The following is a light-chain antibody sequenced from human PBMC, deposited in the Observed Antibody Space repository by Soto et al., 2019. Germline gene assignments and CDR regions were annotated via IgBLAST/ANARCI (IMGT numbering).Light chain of an antibody. J-gene: IGKJ4*01. Sequence: EIVMTQAPATLSVSPGDRATLSCRASQSVVNDLAWYQQKPGQAPRLLIYDASTRATGIPARFSGSGSGTEVSRTISSLLSEDFAVYSCQQYNNWQRTVGGGTKVDIK. V-gene: IGKV3D-15*01. CDR1: QSVVND. CDR3: QQYNNWQRT. CDR2: DAS.